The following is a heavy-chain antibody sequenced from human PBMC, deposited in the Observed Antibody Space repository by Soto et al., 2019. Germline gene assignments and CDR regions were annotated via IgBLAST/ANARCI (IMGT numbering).Heavy chain of an antibody. CDR3: ARGARPYYFYGMDV. V-gene: IGHV3-11*01. CDR1: GFTFSDYH. J-gene: IGHJ6*02. D-gene: IGHD6-6*01. CDR2: ITGSGSII. Sequence: QVQLVESGGGLVKPGGSLRLSCAASGFTFSDYHMNWIRQAPGKGLEWVSSITGSGSIIYYADSVKGRLTISRDNAKNSLYLEMNSLRAEETAVYYCARGARPYYFYGMDVWGQGTTVTVSS.